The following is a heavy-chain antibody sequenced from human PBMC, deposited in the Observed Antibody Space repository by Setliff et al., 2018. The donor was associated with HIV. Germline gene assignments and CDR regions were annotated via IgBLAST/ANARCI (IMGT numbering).Heavy chain of an antibody. J-gene: IGHJ4*02. CDR1: GFIFSSYA. CDR3: SINSPLSS. V-gene: IGHV3-15*01. Sequence: PGGSLRLSCAASGFIFSSYAMSWVRQAPGKGLEWVGRIKNRPAGGTTEYAAPVKGRFTISRDDSKNMAYLQMNSLKIEDTALYFCSINSPLSSWGQGTLVTVSS. CDR2: IKNRPAGGTT. D-gene: IGHD6-6*01.